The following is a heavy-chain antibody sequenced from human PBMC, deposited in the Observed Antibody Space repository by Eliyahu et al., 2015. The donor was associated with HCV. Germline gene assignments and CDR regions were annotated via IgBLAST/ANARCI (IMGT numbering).Heavy chain of an antibody. CDR2: IYHSGST. CDR1: GYSISSXYY. V-gene: IGHV4-38-2*02. Sequence: QVQLQESGPGLVKPSETLSLTCTVAGYSISSXYYWGWXRXPXGXGLEWVXSIYHSGSTYYHPSLKSRVTISVDTSKNQLSLKLSSVTAADTAVYYCARGQQLVPFDYWGQGTLVTVSS. CDR3: ARGQQLVPFDY. J-gene: IGHJ4*02. D-gene: IGHD6-13*01.